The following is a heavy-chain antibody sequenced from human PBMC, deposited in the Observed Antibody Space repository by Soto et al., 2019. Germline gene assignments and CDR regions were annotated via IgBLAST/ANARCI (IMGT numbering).Heavy chain of an antibody. CDR1: GYTFTSYD. V-gene: IGHV1-8*01. Sequence: KVSCKASGYTFTSYDINWVRQATGQGLEWMGWMNPNSGNTGYAQKFQGRVTMTRNTSISTAYMELSSLRSEDTAVYYCARGKYYDILTGYLLPDVWGKGTTVTVSS. J-gene: IGHJ6*04. D-gene: IGHD3-9*01. CDR3: ARGKYYDILTGYLLPDV. CDR2: MNPNSGNT.